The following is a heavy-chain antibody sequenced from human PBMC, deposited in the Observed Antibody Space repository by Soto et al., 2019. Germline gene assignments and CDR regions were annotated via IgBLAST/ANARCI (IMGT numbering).Heavy chain of an antibody. D-gene: IGHD4-17*01. J-gene: IGHJ3*02. Sequence: GGSLRLSCAGSGFTFSSYAMSWVRQAPGKGLEWVSAISGSGGSTHYADSVKGRFTISRDNSKNTLYLQMNSLRAEDTAVYYCAKSHLPYGGNSDAFDIWGQGTMVTVSS. CDR1: GFTFSSYA. V-gene: IGHV3-23*01. CDR2: ISGSGGST. CDR3: AKSHLPYGGNSDAFDI.